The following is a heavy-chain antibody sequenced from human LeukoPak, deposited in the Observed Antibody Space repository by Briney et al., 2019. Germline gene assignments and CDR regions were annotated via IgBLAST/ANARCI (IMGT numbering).Heavy chain of an antibody. CDR1: GFTFSSYA. Sequence: PGGSLRLSCAASGFTFSSYAMHWVRQAPGKGLEWVAVISYDGSNKYYADSVKGRFTISRDNSKNTLYLQMNSLRAEDTAVYYCAREWETLDDWGQGTLVTVSS. J-gene: IGHJ4*02. CDR3: AREWETLDD. D-gene: IGHD1-26*01. V-gene: IGHV3-30-3*01. CDR2: ISYDGSNK.